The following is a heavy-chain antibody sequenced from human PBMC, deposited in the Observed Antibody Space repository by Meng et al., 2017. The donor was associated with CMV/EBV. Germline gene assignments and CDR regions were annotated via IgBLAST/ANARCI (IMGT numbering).Heavy chain of an antibody. V-gene: IGHV3-48*03. Sequence: LSLTCAASGFTFSSYEMNWVRQAPGKGLEWVSYISSSGSTIYYADSVKGRFTISRDNAKNSLYLQMNSLRAEDTAVYYCARKGTYYDFWSGYYIDSRQGPFDYWGQGTLVTVSS. CDR2: ISSSGSTI. J-gene: IGHJ4*02. CDR3: ARKGTYYDFWSGYYIDSRQGPFDY. CDR1: GFTFSSYE. D-gene: IGHD3-3*01.